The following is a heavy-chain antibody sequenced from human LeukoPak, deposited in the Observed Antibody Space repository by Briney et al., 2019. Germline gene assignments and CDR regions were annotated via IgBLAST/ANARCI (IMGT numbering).Heavy chain of an antibody. J-gene: IGHJ4*02. V-gene: IGHV1-18*01. CDR3: ARQYSSSWFGDY. CDR2: ISAYNGNT. CDR1: GYTFTSYG. D-gene: IGHD6-13*01. Sequence: ASVKVSCKASGYTFTSYGISWVRQAPGQGLEWMGWISAYNGNTNYAQKFQGRVTMTRDTSISTAYMELSRLRSDDTAVYYCARQYSSSWFGDYWGQGTLVTVSS.